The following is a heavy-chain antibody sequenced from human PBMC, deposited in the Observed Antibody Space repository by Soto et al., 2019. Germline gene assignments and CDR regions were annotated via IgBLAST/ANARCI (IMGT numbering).Heavy chain of an antibody. CDR3: ARDRGVGATIHDY. V-gene: IGHV1-18*01. J-gene: IGHJ4*02. CDR1: GYTFTSYG. Sequence: QVQLVQSGAEVKKPGASVKVSCKASGYTFTSYGISWVRQAPGQGLEWMGWISAYNGNTNYAQKLQGRVTMTTDTTTRTAYMEPRSLSSDDTAVYYCARDRGVGATIHDYWGQGTLVTVSS. CDR2: ISAYNGNT. D-gene: IGHD1-26*01.